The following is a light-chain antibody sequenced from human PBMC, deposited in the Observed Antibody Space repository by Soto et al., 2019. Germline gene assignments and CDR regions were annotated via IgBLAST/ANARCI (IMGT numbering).Light chain of an antibody. CDR3: WSYAGSYTDV. CDR2: DVS. Sequence: QSALTQPRSVSGSPGQSVTISCTGTSSDVGGYNYVSWYQQHPGKAPKLMIYDVSKRPSGVPDRISGAKSGNTASLTISGRQAEDEADDYGWSYAGSYTDVCGTGTKLTVL. V-gene: IGLV2-11*01. CDR1: SSDVGGYNY. J-gene: IGLJ1*01.